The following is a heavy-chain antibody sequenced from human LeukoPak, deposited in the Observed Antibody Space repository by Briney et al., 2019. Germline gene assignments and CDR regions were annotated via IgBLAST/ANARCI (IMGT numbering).Heavy chain of an antibody. D-gene: IGHD2-8*01. Sequence: GGSLRLSCAASGFTFSILGMHWLRHAPDKALEWVAFIRYDGSNVYYADSVKGRFTISRDNSKNTLYLQMNSLRTEDTAIYYCARANGGNHCWGQGTLVTVSS. J-gene: IGHJ4*02. V-gene: IGHV3-30*02. CDR1: GFTFSILG. CDR3: ARANGGNHC. CDR2: IRYDGSNV.